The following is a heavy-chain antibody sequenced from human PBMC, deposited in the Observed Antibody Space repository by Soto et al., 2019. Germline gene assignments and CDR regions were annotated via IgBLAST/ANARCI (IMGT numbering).Heavy chain of an antibody. CDR2: ISGSGGST. CDR3: AKDLQINYYMDV. V-gene: IGHV3-23*01. Sequence: GGSLRLSCAASGFTFSSYAMSWVRQAPGKGLEWVSAISGSGGSTYYADSVKGRFTISRDNAKNTLYLQMNSLRAEDTALYYCAKDLQINYYMDVWGKGTTVTVSS. CDR1: GFTFSSYA. J-gene: IGHJ6*03. D-gene: IGHD3-16*01.